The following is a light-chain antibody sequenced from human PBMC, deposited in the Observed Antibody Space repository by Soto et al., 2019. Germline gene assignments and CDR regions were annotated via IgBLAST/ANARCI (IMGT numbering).Light chain of an antibody. Sequence: QSALTQPPSASGSLGQSVTISCTGTSSDVGGYNYVSWHQQHPGKAPKVMIYEVTKRPPGVPDRFSGSESGNTASLTVSGLQAEDEADYCCSSFAGGGNPVLLGGGTELAVL. CDR1: SSDVGGYNY. CDR3: SSFAGGGNPVL. J-gene: IGLJ2*01. V-gene: IGLV2-8*01. CDR2: EVT.